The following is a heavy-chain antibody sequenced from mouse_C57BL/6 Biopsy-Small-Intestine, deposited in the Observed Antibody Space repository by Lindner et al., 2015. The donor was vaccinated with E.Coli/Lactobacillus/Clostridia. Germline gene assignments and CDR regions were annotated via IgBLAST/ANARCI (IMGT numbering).Heavy chain of an antibody. V-gene: IGHV1-14*01. CDR2: IDPYNDGT. CDR1: GYTFTNYI. J-gene: IGHJ2*01. Sequence: VQLQESGPELVKPGASVKMSCKASGYTFTNYILHWVKQKPGQGLECIGYIDPYNDGTNYNGKFKGKATLTSDKSSNTAYMELSSLTSEDSAVYYCARGYYSNSGYFDYWGQGTTLTVSS. CDR3: ARGYYSNSGYFDY. D-gene: IGHD2-5*01.